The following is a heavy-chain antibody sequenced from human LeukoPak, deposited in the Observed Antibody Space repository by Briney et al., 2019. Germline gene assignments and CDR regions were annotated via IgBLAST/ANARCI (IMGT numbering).Heavy chain of an antibody. D-gene: IGHD3-16*02. Sequence: KPGGSLRLSCAASGFTFSSYSMNWVRQAPGKGLEWVSSISSSSSYIYYADSVKGRFTISRDNAKNSLYLQMNSLRAEDTAVYYCARSKDTFVGVIVIQTFDYWGQGTLVTVSS. CDR1: GFTFSSYS. CDR3: ARSKDTFVGVIVIQTFDY. J-gene: IGHJ4*02. CDR2: ISSSSSYI. V-gene: IGHV3-21*01.